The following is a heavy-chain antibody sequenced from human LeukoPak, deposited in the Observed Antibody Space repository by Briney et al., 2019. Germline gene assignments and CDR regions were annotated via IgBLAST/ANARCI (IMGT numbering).Heavy chain of an antibody. Sequence: LSGGPLRLSCAASGSTFRSYWMSWVRQAPGKGLEWVANIKQDGSEKYYVDSVKGRFTISRDNAKNSLYLQMNSLRAEDTAVYYCARDAKGSWRFPDDYFDYWGQGTLVTVSS. CDR3: ARDAKGSWRFPDDYFDY. J-gene: IGHJ4*02. CDR2: IKQDGSEK. CDR1: GSTFRSYW. D-gene: IGHD3-3*01. V-gene: IGHV3-7*01.